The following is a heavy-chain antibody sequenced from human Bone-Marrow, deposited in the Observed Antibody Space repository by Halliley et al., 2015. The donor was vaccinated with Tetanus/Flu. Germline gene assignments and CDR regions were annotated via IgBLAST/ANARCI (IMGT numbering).Heavy chain of an antibody. V-gene: IGHV3-21*06. CDR1: RFDFSTHS. Sequence: SLRLSCAASRFDFSTHSMNWVRQAPGKGLEWVSSISGSGAYTFYADSVKGRFTIYRDNAKNSLYLQMNSLRAEDTAIYYCARDPAVVVQWVAGTGHPFDYWGQGTLVTVSS. CDR3: ARDPAVVVQWVAGTGHPFDY. CDR2: ISGSGAYT. D-gene: IGHD6-19*01. J-gene: IGHJ4*02.